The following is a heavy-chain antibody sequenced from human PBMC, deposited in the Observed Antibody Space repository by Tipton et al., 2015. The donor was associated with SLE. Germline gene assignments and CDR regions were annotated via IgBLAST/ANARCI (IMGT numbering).Heavy chain of an antibody. CDR1: GYSLSTSSYF. D-gene: IGHD3-22*01. Sequence: TLSLTCIVSGYSLSTSSYFWGWIRQPPGKGLEWIGSIYYSGSTYYNPYLKSRVTISVDTSKNHFSLKLSSVTAADTAVYYCARLAAGGYYDSSGSGYFDYWGQGTLVTVSS. J-gene: IGHJ4*02. V-gene: IGHV4-39*07. CDR2: IYYSGST. CDR3: ARLAAGGYYDSSGSGYFDY.